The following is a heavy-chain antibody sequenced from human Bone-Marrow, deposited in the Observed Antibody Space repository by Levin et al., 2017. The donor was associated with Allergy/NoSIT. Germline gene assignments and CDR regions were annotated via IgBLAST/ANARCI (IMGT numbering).Heavy chain of an antibody. V-gene: IGHV3-74*01. Sequence: PGGSLRLSCAASGFTFSSYWMHWVRQAPGKGLVWVSRINSDGSSTSYADSVKGRFTISRDNAKNTLYLQMNSLRAEDTAVYYCAREGYSYGGRNDAFDIWGQGTMVTVSS. J-gene: IGHJ3*02. CDR2: INSDGSST. CDR1: GFTFSSYW. CDR3: AREGYSYGGRNDAFDI. D-gene: IGHD5-18*01.